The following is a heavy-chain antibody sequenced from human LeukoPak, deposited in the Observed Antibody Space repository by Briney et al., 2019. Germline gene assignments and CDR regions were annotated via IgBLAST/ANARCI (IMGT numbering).Heavy chain of an antibody. CDR2: ISYDGSNK. V-gene: IGHV3-30-3*01. J-gene: IGHJ4*02. CDR1: GFTFSSYA. CDR3: ARDRSGWAYVDY. Sequence: GGSLRLSCAASGFTFSSYAMHWVRQAPGKGLEWVAVISYDGSNKYYADSVKGRFTISRDNSKNTLYLQMNSLRAEDTAVYYCARDRSGWAYVDYWGQGTLVTVSS. D-gene: IGHD6-19*01.